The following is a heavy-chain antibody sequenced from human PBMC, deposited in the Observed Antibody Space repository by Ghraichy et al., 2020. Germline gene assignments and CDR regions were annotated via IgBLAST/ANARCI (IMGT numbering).Heavy chain of an antibody. CDR1: GFTFNNYW. CDR3: ASGYSVCYY. CDR2: IKQDGSEK. D-gene: IGHD2-21*01. J-gene: IGHJ4*02. V-gene: IGHV3-7*01. Sequence: GGSLRLSCAVSGFTFNNYWMNWVRQAPGKGLEWVANIKQDGSEKYYVDSVKGRFTISRDNAKNSLYLQMNSLRAEDTAVYYCASGYSVCYYWGQGSLVTASS.